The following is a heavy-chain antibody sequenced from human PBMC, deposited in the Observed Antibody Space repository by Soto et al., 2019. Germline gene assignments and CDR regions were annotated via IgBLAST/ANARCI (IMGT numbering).Heavy chain of an antibody. J-gene: IGHJ4*02. D-gene: IGHD5-18*01. CDR2: ISGYSGNT. Sequence: QVQLVQSGAEVKKPGASVKVSCKASGYTFTSYGINWVRQAPGQGLEWMGWISGYSGNTNYAQKLRGRVTMTTDTSTSTAHMALRSLRSDDTAVYYCAREGGYSSEYYFDYWGQGTLVTVSS. V-gene: IGHV1-18*01. CDR3: AREGGYSSEYYFDY. CDR1: GYTFTSYG.